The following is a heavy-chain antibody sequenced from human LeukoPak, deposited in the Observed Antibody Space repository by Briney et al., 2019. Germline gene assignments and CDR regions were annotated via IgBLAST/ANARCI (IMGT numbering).Heavy chain of an antibody. D-gene: IGHD1-26*01. V-gene: IGHV3-30*18. CDR3: AKTHLMYSGSYYFDY. J-gene: IGHJ4*02. CDR1: GFTFSSYG. Sequence: GGSLRLSCAASGFTFSSYGMHWVRQAPGKGLEWVAVISYDGSNKYYADSVKGRFTISRDNSKNTLYLQMNSLRAEDTAVYYCAKTHLMYSGSYYFDYWAREPWSPSPQ. CDR2: ISYDGSNK.